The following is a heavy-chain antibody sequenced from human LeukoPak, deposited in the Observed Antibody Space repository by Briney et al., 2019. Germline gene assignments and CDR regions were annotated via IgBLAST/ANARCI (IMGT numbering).Heavy chain of an antibody. CDR3: ARGRNDILDY. Sequence: PSETLSLTCAVSGGSISSGGYSWSWIRQPPGKGLEWIGYIYHSGSTYYNPSLKSRVTISVDRSKNQFSLKLSSVTAADTAVYYCARGRNDILDYWGQGTLVTVSS. V-gene: IGHV4-30-2*01. CDR1: GGSISSGGYS. CDR2: IYHSGST. J-gene: IGHJ4*02. D-gene: IGHD3-9*01.